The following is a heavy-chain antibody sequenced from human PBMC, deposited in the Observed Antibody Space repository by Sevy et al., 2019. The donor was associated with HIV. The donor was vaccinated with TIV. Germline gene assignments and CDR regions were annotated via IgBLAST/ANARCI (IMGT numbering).Heavy chain of an antibody. V-gene: IGHV3-23*01. J-gene: IGHJ4*02. D-gene: IGHD2-8*01. CDR1: GFTFAKYS. CDR3: AREGCTQPHGY. Sequence: GGSLRLSCAASGFTFAKYSMSWVRQAPGKGLEWVSTFSFGCGRINDADSVKGRFTISRDDSKNTLFLQMNSLRAEDTATYFSAREGCTQPHGYWGEGTLVSASS. CDR2: FSFGCGRI.